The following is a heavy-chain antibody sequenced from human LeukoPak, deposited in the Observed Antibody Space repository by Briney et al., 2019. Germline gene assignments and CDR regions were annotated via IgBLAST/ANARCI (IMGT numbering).Heavy chain of an antibody. Sequence: SETLSLTCAVYGGSFSGYYWSWIRQPPGKGLEWIGEINHSGSTNYNPSLKSRVTISVDTSKNQFSLKLSSVTAADTAVYYCARGSTGARLRFLEWLGNYYYYYMDVWGKGTTVTVSS. D-gene: IGHD3-3*01. CDR2: INHSGST. J-gene: IGHJ6*03. V-gene: IGHV4-34*01. CDR1: GGSFSGYY. CDR3: ARGSTGARLRFLEWLGNYYYYYMDV.